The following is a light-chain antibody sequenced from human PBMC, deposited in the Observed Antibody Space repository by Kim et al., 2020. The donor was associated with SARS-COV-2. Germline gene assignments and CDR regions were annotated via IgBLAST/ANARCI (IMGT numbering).Light chain of an antibody. CDR2: AAS. Sequence: DIQMTQSPSYVSASVGDTVTITCRASQGIVNWLAWYQQKPGKAPELLIYAASSLKSGVPSRFSGSGSGTHFTLTITSLQPEDFATYYCQQADSFPFTFGPGTKVDIK. CDR1: QGIVNW. CDR3: QQADSFPFT. V-gene: IGKV1-12*01. J-gene: IGKJ3*01.